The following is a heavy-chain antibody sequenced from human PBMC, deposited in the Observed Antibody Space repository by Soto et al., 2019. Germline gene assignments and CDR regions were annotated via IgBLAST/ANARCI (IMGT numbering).Heavy chain of an antibody. CDR2: IKQDGTER. CDR3: ARDIAFMTSVTTSYYYYMDV. CDR1: GFTFGSYW. V-gene: IGHV3-7*01. J-gene: IGHJ6*03. Sequence: GGSLRLSCAASGFTFGSYWMSWVRQAPGKGLEWVANIKQDGTERYSVDSVKGRFTISRDNAKNSLYLEINSLRAEDTAVYYCARDIAFMTSVTTSYYYYMDVWGKGTTVTVSS. D-gene: IGHD4-17*01.